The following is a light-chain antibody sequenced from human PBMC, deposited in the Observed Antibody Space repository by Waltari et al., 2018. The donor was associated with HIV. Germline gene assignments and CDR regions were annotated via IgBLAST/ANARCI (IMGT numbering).Light chain of an antibody. J-gene: IGLJ1*01. CDR2: EVN. CDR3: ASYAGSRPFV. Sequence: QSALTQPPSASGSPGQSVTISCAGSTSDMGPYNSLPWYQQLPGQAPKLIIYEVNKRPSGVPDRFSGSKSGNTASLTVSGLQTGDEGDYYCASYAGSRPFVFGSGTKVTVV. CDR1: TSDMGPYNS. V-gene: IGLV2-8*01.